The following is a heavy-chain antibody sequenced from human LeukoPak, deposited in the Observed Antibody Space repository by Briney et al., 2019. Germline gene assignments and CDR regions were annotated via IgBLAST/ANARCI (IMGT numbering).Heavy chain of an antibody. CDR1: GYTFTSYG. D-gene: IGHD3-10*01. CDR3: ARDYQGFGELFDYYYYGMDV. J-gene: IGHJ6*04. CDR2: ISAYNGNT. Sequence: ASVKVSCKASGYTFTSYGISWVRQAPGQGLEWMGWISAYNGNTNYAQKFQGRVTMTTDTSTSTAYMELRSLRSDDTAVYYCARDYQGFGELFDYYYYGMDVWGKGTTVTVSS. V-gene: IGHV1-18*04.